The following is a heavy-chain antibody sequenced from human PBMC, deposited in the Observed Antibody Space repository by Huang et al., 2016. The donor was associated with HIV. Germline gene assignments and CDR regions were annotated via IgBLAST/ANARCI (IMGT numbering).Heavy chain of an antibody. CDR3: ARLIGSPSFYYGLDV. CDR2: IYPGESDT. Sequence: EVQLVQSGAEVKKTGESLKISCKGSGYRFRSNWMGWVRQMPGKGREWMGIIYPGESDTRYSPSFQGQVTISADKSINTAYLQWSSLKASDTAMYYCARLIGSPSFYYGLDVWGQGTTVTVSS. J-gene: IGHJ6*02. CDR1: GYRFRSNW. V-gene: IGHV5-51*01. D-gene: IGHD3-10*01.